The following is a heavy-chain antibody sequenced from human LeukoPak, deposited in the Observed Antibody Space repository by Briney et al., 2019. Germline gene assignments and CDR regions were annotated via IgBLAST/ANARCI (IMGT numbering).Heavy chain of an antibody. CDR1: GGSFSGYY. CDR2: INHSGST. CDR3: ASGGYCSGGSCYSPPAY. D-gene: IGHD2-15*01. Sequence: SETLSLTCAVHGGSFSGYYWSWIRQPPGKGLKWIGEINHSGSTNYNPSLKSRVTISVDTSKNQFSLKLSSVTAADTAVYYCASGGYCSGGSCYSPPAYWGQGTLVTVSS. V-gene: IGHV4-34*01. J-gene: IGHJ4*02.